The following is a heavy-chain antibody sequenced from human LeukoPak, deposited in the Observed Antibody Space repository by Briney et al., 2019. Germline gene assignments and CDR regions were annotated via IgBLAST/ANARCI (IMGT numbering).Heavy chain of an antibody. CDR3: ARRGSDWGQFDY. CDR2: IYYSGST. CDR1: VGSISSYY. Sequence: SETLSLTCSVSVGSISSYYWIWIRQPPGKGLEWIGYIYYSGSTNYNPSLKSRVTISVDTSKNQFSLKLSSVTAADTAVYYCARRGSDWGQFDYWGQGTLVTVSS. J-gene: IGHJ4*02. D-gene: IGHD6-19*01. V-gene: IGHV4-59*08.